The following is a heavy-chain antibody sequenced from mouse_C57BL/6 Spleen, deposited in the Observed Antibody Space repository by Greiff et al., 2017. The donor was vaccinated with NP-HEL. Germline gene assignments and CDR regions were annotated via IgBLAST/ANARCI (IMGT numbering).Heavy chain of an antibody. D-gene: IGHD3-3*01. V-gene: IGHV1-52*01. CDR3: TRAIGQGQGDFDG. CDR2: IDPSDSET. Sequence: QVQLQQPGAELVRPGSSVKLSCKASGYTFTSYWMHWVKQRPIQGLEWIGNIDPSDSETNYNQKFKDKATLTVDKSSNTAYMQLSSLTSEDSAVYYCTRAIGQGQGDFDGWGTGTTVTVSS. J-gene: IGHJ1*03. CDR1: GYTFTSYW.